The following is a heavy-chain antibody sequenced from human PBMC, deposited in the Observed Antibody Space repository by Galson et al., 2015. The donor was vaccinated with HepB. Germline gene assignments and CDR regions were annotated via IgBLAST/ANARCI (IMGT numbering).Heavy chain of an antibody. J-gene: IGHJ4*02. CDR3: ARDVPPDVVVVTAMFDY. D-gene: IGHD2-21*02. CDR1: GFTFSNYA. CDR2: ISSGGGNT. V-gene: IGHV3-23*01. Sequence: SLRLSCAASGFTFSNYAMAWVRQAPGKGLEWVSTISSGGGNTHYADSVKGRFTISRDNSKNTLNLQMTSLRAEDTAVYYCARDVPPDVVVVTAMFDYWGQGTLVTVSS.